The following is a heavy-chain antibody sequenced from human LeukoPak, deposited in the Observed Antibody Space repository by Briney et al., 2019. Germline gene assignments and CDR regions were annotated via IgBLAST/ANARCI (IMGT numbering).Heavy chain of an antibody. CDR1: GYTLTELS. J-gene: IGHJ3*02. D-gene: IGHD5-12*01. V-gene: IGHV3-30*02. Sequence: SCKVSGYTLTELSMHWVRQAPGKGLEGVAFIRYDGSKKYYADSVKGRFTISGDNSKNTLYLQMNSLRAEDTAVYYCAKVVNSGYARDAFDIWGQGTMVTVSS. CDR2: IRYDGSKK. CDR3: AKVVNSGYARDAFDI.